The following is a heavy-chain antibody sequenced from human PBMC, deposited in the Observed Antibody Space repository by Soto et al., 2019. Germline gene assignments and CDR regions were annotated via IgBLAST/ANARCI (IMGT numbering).Heavy chain of an antibody. V-gene: IGHV4-34*01. Sequence: PSETLSLTCAVVCDPLRGQSWNWIRQSPWKGLEWIVELDQSGGTNYNPSLKSRAIISDDTYKNQFSLTLTSVTAADTAVYYCAREDSYGWSGQSLQVWVKGSTV. J-gene: IGHJ6*03. CDR3: AREDSYGWSGQSLQV. D-gene: IGHD6-19*01. CDR1: CDPLRGQS. CDR2: LDQSGGT.